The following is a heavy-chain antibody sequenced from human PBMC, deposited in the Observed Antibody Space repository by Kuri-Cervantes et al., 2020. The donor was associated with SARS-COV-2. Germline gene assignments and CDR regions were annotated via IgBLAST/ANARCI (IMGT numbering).Heavy chain of an antibody. V-gene: IGHV3-23*01. D-gene: IGHD2-2*01. CDR3: AKDLRPAPFLDAFDI. J-gene: IGHJ3*02. Sequence: GGSLRLSCAASGFTFSSYAMSWVRQAPGKGLEWVSAISGSGGSTYYADSVKGRFTISRDNSKNTLYLQMNSLRAEDTAVYYCAKDLRPAPFLDAFDIWGQGTMVTVAS. CDR1: GFTFSSYA. CDR2: ISGSGGST.